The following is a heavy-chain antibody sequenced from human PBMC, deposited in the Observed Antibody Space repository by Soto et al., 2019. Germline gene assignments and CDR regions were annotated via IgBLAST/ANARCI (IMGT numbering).Heavy chain of an antibody. CDR2: IKSKTDGGTT. CDR1: GFTFGNAW. D-gene: IGHD3-22*01. V-gene: IGHV3-15*07. J-gene: IGHJ4*02. Sequence: GGSLRLSCAASGFTFGNAWMNWIRQAPGKGLEWVGRIKSKTDGGTTDYAAPVKGRFTISRDDSKNTLYLQMNSLKTEDTAVYYCTTVLTYYYDSSGYRAPLDYWGQGTLVTVSS. CDR3: TTVLTYYYDSSGYRAPLDY.